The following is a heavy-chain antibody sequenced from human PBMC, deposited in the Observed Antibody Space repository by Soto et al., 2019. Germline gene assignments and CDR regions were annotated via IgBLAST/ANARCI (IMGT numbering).Heavy chain of an antibody. CDR2: INHSGST. CDR3: ARGHSTSGFDY. CDR1: GASLSGYY. V-gene: IGHV4-34*01. J-gene: IGHJ4*02. Sequence: LSLTCAVYGASLSGYYWSWIRQAPGMGLEWVGEINHSGSTNFNPSLKSRVALSIDTSKKQFSLKLRSVTAADTAVYYCARGHSTSGFDYWGQGSRVTVSS. D-gene: IGHD4-4*01.